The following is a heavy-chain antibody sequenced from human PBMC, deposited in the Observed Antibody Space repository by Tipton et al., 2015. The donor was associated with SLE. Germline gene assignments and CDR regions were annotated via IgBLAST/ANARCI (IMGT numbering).Heavy chain of an antibody. V-gene: IGHV5-51*01. CDR3: ARHRCSSGCHQDY. CDR1: GYSFTTSW. Sequence: QLVQSGPEVKKPGESLKISCKGSGYSFTTSWIGWVRQMPGKGLEWMGIIYPGDSDTRYSPSFQGRVTISADKSTSTAYLHWSSLKASDTAMYFCARHRCSSGCHQDYWGQGTLLPVSS. D-gene: IGHD6-19*01. J-gene: IGHJ4*02. CDR2: IYPGDSDT.